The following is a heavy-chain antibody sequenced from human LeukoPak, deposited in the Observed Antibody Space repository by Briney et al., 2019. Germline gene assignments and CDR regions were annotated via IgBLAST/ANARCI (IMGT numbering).Heavy chain of an antibody. CDR2: INSRSSYK. V-gene: IGHV3-21*01. J-gene: IGHJ6*03. Sequence: GGSLRLSCAASGFTFSSYNMNWVSQAPGKGLEWVSSINSRSSYKYYADSLKGRFTISRDNANNSLFLQMNSLRAEDTAVYYCALPHYYDSEGASDMDVWGKGTTVTISS. CDR1: GFTFSSYN. D-gene: IGHD3-10*01. CDR3: ALPHYYDSEGASDMDV.